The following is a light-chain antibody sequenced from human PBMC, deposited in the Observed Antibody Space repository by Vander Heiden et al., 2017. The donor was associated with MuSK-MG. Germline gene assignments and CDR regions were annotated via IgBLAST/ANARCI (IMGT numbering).Light chain of an antibody. CDR3: QPYDSSLSGSV. Sequence: QSVLTQPPSVSGAPAQRVPISCTGSSSNIGGGYDVHGYQQPPGTAPKLLIYGNNNRPSGVPDRFSGSKSGTSASLAITGLQAEEEADYYCQPYDSSLSGSVFGGGTKLTVL. V-gene: IGLV1-40*01. J-gene: IGLJ2*01. CDR2: GNN. CDR1: SSNIGGGYD.